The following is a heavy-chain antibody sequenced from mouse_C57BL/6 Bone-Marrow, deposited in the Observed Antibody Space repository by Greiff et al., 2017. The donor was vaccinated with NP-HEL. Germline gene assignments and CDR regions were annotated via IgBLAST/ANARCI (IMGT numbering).Heavy chain of an antibody. J-gene: IGHJ4*01. CDR1: GFSLRTSGMG. D-gene: IGHD1-1*01. CDR2: IYWDDDK. V-gene: IGHV8-12*01. CDR3: ALEVPTVPYAMDY. Sequence: QVTLKVSGPGILQSSQTLSLTCSFSGFSLRTSGMGVSWIRQPSGKGLEWLAHIYWDDDKRYNPSLQSRLTISKATSRNQVFLKITSVDTADTSTYYCALEVPTVPYAMDYWGQGTSVTVSS.